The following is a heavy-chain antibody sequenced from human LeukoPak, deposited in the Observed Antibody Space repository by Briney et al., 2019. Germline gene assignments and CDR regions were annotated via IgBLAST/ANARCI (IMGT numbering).Heavy chain of an antibody. CDR1: GGSISSYY. V-gene: IGHV4-59*01. CDR2: IYYSGST. CDR3: ARRAPDTAMVYFDY. D-gene: IGHD5-18*01. Sequence: SETLSLTCTVSGGSISSYYWSWIRQPPGKGLEWIGYIYYSGSTNYNPSLKSRVTISVDTSKNQFSLKLSSVTAADTAVYYCARRAPDTAMVYFDYWGQGTLVTVSS. J-gene: IGHJ4*02.